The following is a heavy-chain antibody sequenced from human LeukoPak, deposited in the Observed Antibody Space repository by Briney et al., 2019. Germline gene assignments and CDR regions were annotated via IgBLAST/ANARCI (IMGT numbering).Heavy chain of an antibody. CDR1: GYTFTGYY. D-gene: IGHD2-15*01. V-gene: IGHV1-2*06. CDR2: INPNGGGT. Sequence: ASVKVSCKASGYTFTGYYMHWVRQAPGQGLEWMGRINPNGGGTNYAQKVQGRVTMTRDTSISTAYMELSRLRSDDTAVYYCAREQLGSGGSSDAFDAFDIWGQGTMVTVSS. CDR3: AREQLGSGGSSDAFDAFDI. J-gene: IGHJ3*02.